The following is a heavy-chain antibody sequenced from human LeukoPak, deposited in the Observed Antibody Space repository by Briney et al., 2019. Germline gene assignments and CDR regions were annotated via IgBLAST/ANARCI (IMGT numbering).Heavy chain of an antibody. J-gene: IGHJ4*02. V-gene: IGHV3-74*01. D-gene: IGHD3-9*01. CDR1: GFTFSNYW. Sequence: GGSLRLSCAASGFTFSNYWMHWVRQAPGKGLVWVSRVNSDGSSKNYADSVKGRFTVSRDNSRNTLYLQMNSLRPEDTAVYYCAKDRSTYNVLTGYQDYWGQGTLVTVSS. CDR2: VNSDGSSK. CDR3: AKDRSTYNVLTGYQDY.